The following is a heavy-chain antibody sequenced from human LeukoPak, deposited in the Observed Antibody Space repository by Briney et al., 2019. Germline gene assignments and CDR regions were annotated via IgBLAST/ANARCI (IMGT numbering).Heavy chain of an antibody. Sequence: SETLSLTCTVSGGSISSSSYYWGWIRQPPGKGLEWIGSIYYSGSTYYNPSLKSRVTISVDTSKKQFSLKLSSVTAADTAVYYCAKDPRTGAVSGIFYFDYWGQGTLLTVSS. V-gene: IGHV4-39*02. J-gene: IGHJ4*02. CDR1: GGSISSSSYY. CDR2: IYYSGST. D-gene: IGHD6-19*01. CDR3: AKDPRTGAVSGIFYFDY.